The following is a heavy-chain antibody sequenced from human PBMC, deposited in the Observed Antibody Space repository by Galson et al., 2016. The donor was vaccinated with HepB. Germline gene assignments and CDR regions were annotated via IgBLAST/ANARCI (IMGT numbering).Heavy chain of an antibody. CDR1: GFTFSNFW. J-gene: IGHJ4*02. Sequence: SLRLSCAASGFTFSNFWMIWVRQTPEKGLEWVADIKYDSSDKFYVDSVKGRFTISRDNAKNSLYLQINSLRAEDTAVYYCARLYCNGDCYSYYFDSWGQGTLVTDSS. V-gene: IGHV3-7*01. D-gene: IGHD2-21*02. CDR2: IKYDSSDK. CDR3: ARLYCNGDCYSYYFDS.